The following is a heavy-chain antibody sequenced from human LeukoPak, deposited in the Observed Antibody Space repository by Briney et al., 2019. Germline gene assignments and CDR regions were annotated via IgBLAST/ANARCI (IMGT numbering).Heavy chain of an antibody. D-gene: IGHD1-14*01. J-gene: IGHJ4*02. CDR1: GGSFSHSY. CDR3: VRGPDHAKVGY. V-gene: IGHV4-34*01. CDR2: INHSGIS. Sequence: PSETLSLTCAVYGGSFSHSYWNWVRQPPGKGLEWIGEINHSGISSYKPSLSSRVTMSQDTSKHHFSLKLASVAAADTAVYYCVRGPDHAKVGYWGQGTPVTVSS.